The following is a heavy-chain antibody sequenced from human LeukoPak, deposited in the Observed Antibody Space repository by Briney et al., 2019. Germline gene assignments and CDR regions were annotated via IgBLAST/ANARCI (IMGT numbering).Heavy chain of an antibody. CDR1: GYTFTSYY. J-gene: IGHJ4*02. V-gene: IGHV1-46*01. D-gene: IGHD5-18*01. Sequence: SVKVSCKASGYTFTSYYMHWVRQAPGQGLEWMGIINPSGGSTSYAQKFRGRVTMTKDTSTSTVYMELSSLRSEDTAVYYCARDHQYSYGFGQTANDYWGQGTLVTVSS. CDR3: ARDHQYSYGFGQTANDY. CDR2: INPSGGST.